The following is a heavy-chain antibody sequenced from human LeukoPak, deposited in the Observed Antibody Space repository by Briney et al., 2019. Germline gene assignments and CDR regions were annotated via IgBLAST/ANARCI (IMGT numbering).Heavy chain of an antibody. Sequence: ASVKVSCKASGYTFTGYGISWVRQAPGQGLEWMGWISAYNGNTNYAQKLQGRVTMTTDTSTSTAYMELRSLRSDDTAVYYCARVEPQGSYYPYYFDYWGQGTLVTVSS. CDR1: GYTFTGYG. V-gene: IGHV1-18*01. CDR2: ISAYNGNT. CDR3: ARVEPQGSYYPYYFDY. J-gene: IGHJ4*02. D-gene: IGHD3-10*01.